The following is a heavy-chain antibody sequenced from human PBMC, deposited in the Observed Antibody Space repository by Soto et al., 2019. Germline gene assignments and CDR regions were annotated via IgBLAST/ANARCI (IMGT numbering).Heavy chain of an antibody. D-gene: IGHD6-13*01. V-gene: IGHV3-21*01. J-gene: IGHJ4*02. CDR3: ARDLEEGYSSSWYPTLY. Sequence: GGSLRLSCAASGFTFSSYSMNWVRQAPGKGLEWVSSISSSSSYIYYADSVKGRFTISRDNAKNSLYLQMNSLRAEDTAVYYCARDLEEGYSSSWYPTLYWGQGTLVTVSS. CDR1: GFTFSSYS. CDR2: ISSSSSYI.